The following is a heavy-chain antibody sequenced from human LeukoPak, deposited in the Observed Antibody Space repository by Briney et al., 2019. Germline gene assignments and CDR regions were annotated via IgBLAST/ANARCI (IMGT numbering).Heavy chain of an antibody. Sequence: GGSLRLSCAASGFTFSSYSMNWVRQAPGKGLEWVSYISSSSSTIYYADSVKGRFTISRDNAKNSLYLQMDSLRAEDTAVYYCARVPRQLVPLYNGYFYMDVWGKGTTVTVSS. CDR1: GFTFSSYS. V-gene: IGHV3-48*04. D-gene: IGHD6-6*01. CDR2: ISSSSSTI. CDR3: ARVPRQLVPLYNGYFYMDV. J-gene: IGHJ6*03.